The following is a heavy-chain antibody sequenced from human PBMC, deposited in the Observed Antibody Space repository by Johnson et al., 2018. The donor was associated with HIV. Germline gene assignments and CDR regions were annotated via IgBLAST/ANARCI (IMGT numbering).Heavy chain of an antibody. CDR1: GFTSSSYY. J-gene: IGHJ3*02. V-gene: IGHV3-66*02. Sequence: VQLVESGGGLVQPGGSLRLSCAASGFTSSSYYMNCVRQAPGQGLEWVSVIYSGGSTYYADSVKGRFTISRDNSKNTLYLQMTSLRAEDTAVYYCARDRSYYYEKDAFDIWGQGTMVTVSS. CDR2: IYSGGST. CDR3: ARDRSYYYEKDAFDI. D-gene: IGHD3-22*01.